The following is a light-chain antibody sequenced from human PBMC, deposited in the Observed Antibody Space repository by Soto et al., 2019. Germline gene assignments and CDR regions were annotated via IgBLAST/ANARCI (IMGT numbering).Light chain of an antibody. CDR3: QHYNEWPLT. J-gene: IGKJ4*01. Sequence: IVMTQSPATLSVSPGERATLSCRASQSVRAKLAWYQQKPGQAPRLLIYGASTRASGIPARFSGSGSGTEFTLTISSLQSEDFAVYYCQHYNEWPLTFGGGTKVDI. CDR2: GAS. CDR1: QSVRAK. V-gene: IGKV3-15*01.